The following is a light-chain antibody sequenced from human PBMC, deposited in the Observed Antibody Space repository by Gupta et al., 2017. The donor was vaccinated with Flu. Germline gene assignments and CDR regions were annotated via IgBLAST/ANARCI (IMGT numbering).Light chain of an antibody. J-gene: IGKJ5*01. CDR2: GAA. V-gene: IGKV1-33*01. CDR3: QQSEDLSIT. CDR1: QGIWNS. Sequence: DIQMTQSPSSLSASVGDRVTITCQASQGIWNSLNWYQQKPGKAPKLLIYGAANLETGVPSRFSGSGSGTDFTLLINNMQPEDFSTFYCQQSEDLSITFGQGTRLEIK.